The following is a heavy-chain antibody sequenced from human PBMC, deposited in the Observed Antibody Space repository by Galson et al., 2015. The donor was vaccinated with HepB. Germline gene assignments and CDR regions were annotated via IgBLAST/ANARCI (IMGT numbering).Heavy chain of an antibody. Sequence: SLRLSCAASGFTVSSNYMSWVRQAPGKGLEWVSVIYSGGSTSYADSVKGRFTIYRDKSKNTLYLQMNSLRAEDMAVYYCARAILSLRIAVAGPVHGMDVWGQGTTVTVSS. J-gene: IGHJ6*02. CDR1: GFTVSSNY. V-gene: IGHV3-66*01. D-gene: IGHD6-19*01. CDR2: IYSGGST. CDR3: ARAILSLRIAVAGPVHGMDV.